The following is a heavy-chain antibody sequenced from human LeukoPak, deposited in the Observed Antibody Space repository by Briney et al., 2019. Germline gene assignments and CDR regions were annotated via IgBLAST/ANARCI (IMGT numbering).Heavy chain of an antibody. V-gene: IGHV4-30-2*01. CDR3: ARESPKRYSGSYFDY. J-gene: IGHJ4*02. CDR2: IQDGGST. CDR1: GGSISSGGYY. D-gene: IGHD1-26*01. Sequence: KSSETLSLTCTVSGGSISSGGYYWSWIRQPPGKGLEWIGFIQDGGSTSYKSSFKSRVAISVDRSKNQLSLTLSSVTAADTAIYYCARESPKRYSGSYFDYWGQGTLVTVSS.